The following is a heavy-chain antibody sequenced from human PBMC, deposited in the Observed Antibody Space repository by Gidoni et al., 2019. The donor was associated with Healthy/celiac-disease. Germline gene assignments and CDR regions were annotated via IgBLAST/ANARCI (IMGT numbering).Heavy chain of an antibody. CDR2: SSGSVGST. V-gene: IGHV3-23*01. J-gene: IGHJ4*02. Sequence: EVQLLESGGGLVQPGGSLRHSWAASGFPVSSCAMRCVRQVPGKGLGWVSASSGSVGSTYYADAVKGRFTISRDNSKNPLYLKMNSLRAEDTAVYYCAKDLGGNTAMVHGYFDYWGQGTLVTVSS. CDR1: GFPVSSCA. CDR3: AKDLGGNTAMVHGYFDY. D-gene: IGHD5-18*01.